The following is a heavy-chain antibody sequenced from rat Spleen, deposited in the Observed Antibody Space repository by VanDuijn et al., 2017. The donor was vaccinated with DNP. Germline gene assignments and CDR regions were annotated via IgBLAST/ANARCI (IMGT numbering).Heavy chain of an antibody. J-gene: IGHJ4*01. Sequence: EVQLVESGGGLVQPGRSMKLSCAASGFTFSNYDMAWVRQAPKKGLEWVATISYDGSSTYYRDSVKGRFTISRDNAKSTLYLQRDSLRSEDTATYYCARHRVYAMDAWGQGTSVTVSS. CDR1: GFTFSNYD. CDR2: ISYDGSST. CDR3: ARHRVYAMDA. V-gene: IGHV5-7*01.